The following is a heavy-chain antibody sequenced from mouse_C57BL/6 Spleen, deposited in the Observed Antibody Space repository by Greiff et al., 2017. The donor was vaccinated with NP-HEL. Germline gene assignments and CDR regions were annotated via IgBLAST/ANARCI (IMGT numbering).Heavy chain of an antibody. CDR2: ISYDGSN. J-gene: IGHJ2*01. V-gene: IGHV3-6*01. CDR3: ATEGWLLQEDYFDY. D-gene: IGHD2-3*01. Sequence: EVQLQESGPGLVKPSQSLSLTCSVTGYSITSGYYWNWIRQFPGNKLEWMGYISYDGSNNYNPSLKNRISITRDTSKNQFFLKLNSVTTEDTATYYCATEGWLLQEDYFDYWGQGTTLTVSS. CDR1: GYSITSGYY.